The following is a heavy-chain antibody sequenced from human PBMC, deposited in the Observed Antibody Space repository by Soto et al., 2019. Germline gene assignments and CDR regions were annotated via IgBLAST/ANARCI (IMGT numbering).Heavy chain of an antibody. D-gene: IGHD5-12*01. CDR3: AASWLHTSY. CDR2: VSPDGRTA. CDR1: GFTFGNYW. V-gene: IGHV3-74*01. Sequence: GGSLRLSCAVSGFTFGNYWMHWVRQAPGKGLVWVSRVSPDGRTATYADSVKGRFTISRDNAKSTLYLQMNSLRAEDKAVYYCAASWLHTSYWGRGTLVTVSS. J-gene: IGHJ4*02.